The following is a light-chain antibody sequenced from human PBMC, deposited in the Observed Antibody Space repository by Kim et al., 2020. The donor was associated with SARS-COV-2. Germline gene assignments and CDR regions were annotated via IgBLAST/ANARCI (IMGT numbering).Light chain of an antibody. CDR3: SSYAGTNDVI. V-gene: IGLV2-8*01. CDR1: TSSVGANNS. Sequence: QSLPISSPSTTSSVGANNSVSSYQQSPGRAPKLILYELTKRPSGVPERFSGSKYGNTASLTVSGLQAEDEAHYYCSSYAGTNDVIFGGGTQLTVL. J-gene: IGLJ2*01. CDR2: ELT.